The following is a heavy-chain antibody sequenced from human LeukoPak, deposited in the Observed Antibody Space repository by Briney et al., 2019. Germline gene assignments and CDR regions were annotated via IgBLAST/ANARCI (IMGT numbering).Heavy chain of an antibody. D-gene: IGHD6-19*01. CDR2: IYTSGST. CDR3: ARFKWLPTQAYYYYYMDV. CDR1: DGSISSYY. Sequence: PSETLSLTCTVSDGSISSYYWSWIRQPAGKGLEWIGRIYTSGSTNYNPSLKSRVTMSVDTSKNQFSPKLSSVTAADTAVYYCARFKWLPTQAYYYYYMDVWGKGTTVTVSS. V-gene: IGHV4-4*07. J-gene: IGHJ6*03.